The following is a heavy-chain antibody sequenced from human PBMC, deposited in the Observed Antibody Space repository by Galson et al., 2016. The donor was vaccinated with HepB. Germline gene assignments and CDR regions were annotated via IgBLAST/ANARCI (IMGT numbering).Heavy chain of an antibody. J-gene: IGHJ5*02. CDR3: SKDPFQSWGS. CDR2: ISGSGGDT. D-gene: IGHD3-16*01. Sequence: SLRLSCAASGFTFSSYAMSWVRQAPGKGLEWVSAISGSGGDTYYTDSVRGRFIVSTDAAKKTLFFQMNSLRAEDTAVYYCSKDPFQSWGSWGLGTLVTVS. CDR1: GFTFSSYA. V-gene: IGHV3-23*01.